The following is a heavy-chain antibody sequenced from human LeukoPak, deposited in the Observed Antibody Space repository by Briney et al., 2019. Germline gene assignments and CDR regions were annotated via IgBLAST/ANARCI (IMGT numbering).Heavy chain of an antibody. V-gene: IGHV3-66*01. CDR2: IYSGGST. Sequence: PGGSLRLSCAASGFTFSSYWMSWVRQAPGQGLEWVSVIYSGGSTYYADSVKGRVTISRDNSKNTLYLQMNSLRAEDTAVYYCAVVYPSYFDYWGQGTLVTVSS. J-gene: IGHJ4*02. CDR3: AVVYPSYFDY. D-gene: IGHD2-8*02. CDR1: GFTFSSYW.